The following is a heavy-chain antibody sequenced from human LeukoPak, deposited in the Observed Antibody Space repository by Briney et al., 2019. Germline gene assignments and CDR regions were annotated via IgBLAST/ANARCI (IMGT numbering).Heavy chain of an antibody. J-gene: IGHJ4*02. CDR1: GGTFSKYT. Sequence: SVKVSCKASGGTFSKYTISWVRQRPGQGLEWMGGITPLFGTANYAQKFQGRVTITADESASTAYMELSSLRSEDTAVYYCARSSGWYNFDYWGQGTLVTVSS. CDR2: ITPLFGTA. CDR3: ARSSGWYNFDY. D-gene: IGHD6-19*01. V-gene: IGHV1-69*13.